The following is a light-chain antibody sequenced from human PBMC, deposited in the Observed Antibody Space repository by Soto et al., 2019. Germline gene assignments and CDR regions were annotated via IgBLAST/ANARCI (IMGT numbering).Light chain of an antibody. CDR2: DAS. CDR1: QSVSSY. V-gene: IGKV3-11*01. Sequence: EIVLTQSPATLSLTPGERATLSCRASQSVSSYLAWYQQKPGQAPRLLIYDASNRATGIPARFSGSGSGTDFTLTISSLEPEDFAVYYCQQRSNWPVTFGQGRRLAI. CDR3: QQRSNWPVT. J-gene: IGKJ5*01.